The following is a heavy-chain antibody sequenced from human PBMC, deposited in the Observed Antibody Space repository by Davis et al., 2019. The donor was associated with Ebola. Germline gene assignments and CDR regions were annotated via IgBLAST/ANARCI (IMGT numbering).Heavy chain of an antibody. CDR3: ATYDYSNYSRYFDL. J-gene: IGHJ2*01. CDR1: GYTFTGYY. CDR2: IIPIFGIA. D-gene: IGHD4-11*01. V-gene: IGHV1-69*10. Sequence: SVKVSCKASGYTFTGYYMHWVRQAPGQGLEWMGGIIPIFGIANYAQKFQGRVTITADKSTSTAYMELSSLRSEDTAVYYCATYDYSNYSRYFDLWGRGTLVTVSS.